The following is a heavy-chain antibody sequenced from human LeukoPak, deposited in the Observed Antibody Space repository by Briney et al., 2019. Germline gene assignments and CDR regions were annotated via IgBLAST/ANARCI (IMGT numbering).Heavy chain of an antibody. V-gene: IGHV3-33*06. CDR2: IWYDGSNK. CDR1: GFTFSSYG. J-gene: IGHJ4*02. D-gene: IGHD3-22*01. CDR3: AKDMSGYYPYYFDY. Sequence: GGSLRLSCAASGFTFSSYGMHWVRQAPGKGLEWVAVIWYDGSNKYYADSVKRRFTISRDNSKNTLYLQMNSLRAEDTAVYYCAKDMSGYYPYYFDYWGQGTLVTVSS.